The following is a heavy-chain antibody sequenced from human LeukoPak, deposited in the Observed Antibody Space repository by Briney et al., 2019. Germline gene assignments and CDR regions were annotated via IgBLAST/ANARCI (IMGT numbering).Heavy chain of an antibody. CDR1: GGSFSGYY. Sequence: PSETLSLTCAVYGGSFSGYYWSWIRQPPGKGLEWIGEINHSGSTNYNPSLKSRVTISVDTSKNQFSLKLSSVTAADTAVYYCAISLYYYGSGSYAYWGQGTLVTVSS. D-gene: IGHD3-10*01. J-gene: IGHJ4*02. CDR3: AISLYYYGSGSYAY. CDR2: INHSGST. V-gene: IGHV4-34*01.